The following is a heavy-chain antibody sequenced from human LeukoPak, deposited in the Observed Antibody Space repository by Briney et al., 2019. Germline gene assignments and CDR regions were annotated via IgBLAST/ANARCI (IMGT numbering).Heavy chain of an antibody. J-gene: IGHJ4*02. CDR2: ISDNSNTK. D-gene: IGHD6-13*01. V-gene: IGHV3-48*01. CDR1: GFTFSTSS. Sequence: GGSLRLSCAASGFTFSTSSMNWVRQAPGKGLEWVSYISDNSNTKYYADTVKGRFTISRDSAKNSLYLQMNSLRAEDTGVYYCAREAGYIDYWGQGTLVSVSS. CDR3: AREAGYIDY.